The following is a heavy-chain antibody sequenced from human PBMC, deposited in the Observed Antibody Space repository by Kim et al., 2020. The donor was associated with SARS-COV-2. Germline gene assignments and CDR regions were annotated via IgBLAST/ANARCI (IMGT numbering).Heavy chain of an antibody. J-gene: IGHJ6*01. CDR1: GFTVSSNY. V-gene: IGHV3-53*01. Sequence: GGSLRLSCAASGFTVSSNYMSWVRQAPGKGLEWVSVIYSGGSTYYADSVKGRFTISRDNSKNTLYLQMNSLRAEDTAVYYCARGDLLWFGELLSPYYYGMDVGGQGTTVPVSS. CDR2: IYSGGST. CDR3: ARGDLLWFGELLSPYYYGMDV. D-gene: IGHD3-10*01.